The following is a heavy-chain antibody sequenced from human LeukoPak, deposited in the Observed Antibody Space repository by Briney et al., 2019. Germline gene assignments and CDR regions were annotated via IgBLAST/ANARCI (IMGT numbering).Heavy chain of an antibody. CDR2: IVVGSGNT. J-gene: IGHJ6*03. CDR3: AASGEYYDFWSGLIYMDV. CDR1: GFTFTSSA. D-gene: IGHD3-3*01. V-gene: IGHV1-58*01. Sequence: SVKVSCKASGFTFTSSAVQWVRQARGQRLEWIGWIVVGSGNTNYAQKFQERVTITRDMSTSTAYMELSSLRSEDTAVYYCAASGEYYDFWSGLIYMDVWGKGTTVTVSS.